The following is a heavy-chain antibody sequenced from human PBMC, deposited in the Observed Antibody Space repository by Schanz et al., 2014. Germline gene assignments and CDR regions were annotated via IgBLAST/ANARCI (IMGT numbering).Heavy chain of an antibody. CDR3: ARVHIATYHYNSPGAFDI. J-gene: IGHJ3*02. CDR1: GYTFNNHG. D-gene: IGHD3-10*01. CDR2: INAHTGNT. Sequence: QVQLVQSGGEVKKPGASATVSCKASGYTFNNHGISWVRQATGQGLEWMGWINAHTGNTQYAQKFQGRVNMTRDTVTTSVHLELTRLRTDDTAIYYCARVHIATYHYNSPGAFDIWGQGTMVTVSS. V-gene: IGHV1-18*01.